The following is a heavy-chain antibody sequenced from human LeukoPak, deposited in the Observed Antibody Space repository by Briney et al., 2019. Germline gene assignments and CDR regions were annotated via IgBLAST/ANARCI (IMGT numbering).Heavy chain of an antibody. CDR1: GFTFTKSD. CDR2: ISGSGHSI. V-gene: IGHV3-23*01. J-gene: IGHJ4*02. D-gene: IGHD7-27*01. Sequence: GGSLTLSCVSYGFTFTKSDMKWVRQPPGTPLEWVSVISGSGHSINYADSVKGRFTISRDTSKNTLYLQMNSLRAEDTALYYCTRDFNWGDAGWGQGTLVTVSS. CDR3: TRDFNWGDAG.